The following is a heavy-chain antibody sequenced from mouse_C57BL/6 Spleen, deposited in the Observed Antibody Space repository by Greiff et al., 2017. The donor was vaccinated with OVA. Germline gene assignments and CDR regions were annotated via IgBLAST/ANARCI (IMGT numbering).Heavy chain of an antibody. D-gene: IGHD2-5*01. Sequence: QVHVKQPGAELVMPGASVKLSCKASGYTFTSYWMHWVKQRPGQGLEWIGEIDPSDSYTNYNQKFKGKSTLTVDKSSSTAYMQLSSLTSEDSAVYYCARSADSNYVDYWGQGTTLTVSS. CDR2: IDPSDSYT. V-gene: IGHV1-69*01. CDR1: GYTFTSYW. J-gene: IGHJ2*01. CDR3: ARSADSNYVDY.